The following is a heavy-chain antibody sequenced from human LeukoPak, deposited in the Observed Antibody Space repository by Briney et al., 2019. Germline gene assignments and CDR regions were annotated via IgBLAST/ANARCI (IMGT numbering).Heavy chain of an antibody. D-gene: IGHD6-19*01. J-gene: IGHJ6*03. CDR1: GFTFSTYA. CDR3: AKGSGWLFYYYYMDV. V-gene: IGHV3-64*02. Sequence: AGGSLRFSWAVSGFTFSTYAMHWVRQAPGKGLEYVSAINSNGGSTYYADSVKGRFTISRDNSKNTLYLQMGSLRPEDMAVYYCAKGSGWLFYYYYMDVWGKGTTVTVSS. CDR2: INSNGGST.